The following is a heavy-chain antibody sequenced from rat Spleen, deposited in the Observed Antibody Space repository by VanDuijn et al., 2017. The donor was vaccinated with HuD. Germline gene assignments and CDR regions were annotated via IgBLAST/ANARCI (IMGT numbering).Heavy chain of an antibody. CDR3: TRHTRVFWFAY. D-gene: IGHD1-4*01. J-gene: IGHJ3*01. CDR1: GFTFSDYN. V-gene: IGHV5-22*01. CDR2: ITNAAGKV. Sequence: EVQLVESGGGLVQPGRSLKLSCAASGFTFSDYNMAWVRQAPKKGLEWVASITNAAGKVYYPDSVKGRFTISRDNAKSTLYLQMNSLRSEDTATYYCTRHTRVFWFAYWGQGTLVTVSS.